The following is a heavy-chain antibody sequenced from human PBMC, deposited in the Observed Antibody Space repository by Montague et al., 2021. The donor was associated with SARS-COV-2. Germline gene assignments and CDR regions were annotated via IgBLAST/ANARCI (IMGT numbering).Heavy chain of an antibody. CDR3: ARGTAYDHVYY. CDR1: SGSLSGYY. CDR2: THYSGTT. V-gene: IGHV4-59*12. Sequence: SETLSLTCTASSGSLSGYYWNWIRQPPGKGLEWIGITHYSGTTKYNPSLKSRLNMSLDTSKNQFSLTLNSVTAADTAIYYCARGTAYDHVYYWGQGAPVTVAS. D-gene: IGHD2-8*02. J-gene: IGHJ4*02.